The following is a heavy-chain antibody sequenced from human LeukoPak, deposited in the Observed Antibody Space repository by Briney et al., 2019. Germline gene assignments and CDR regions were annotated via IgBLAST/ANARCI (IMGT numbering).Heavy chain of an antibody. V-gene: IGHV4-59*12. D-gene: IGHD2-2*01. CDR2: IYYSGST. Sequence: SETLSLTCTVSGGSISSYYWSWIRQPPGKGLEWIGYIYYSGSTNYNPSLKSRVTISVDTSKNQFSLKLSSVTAADTAVYYCARKNSSTRRGYYYYYMDVWGKGTTVTVSS. CDR3: ARKNSSTRRGYYYYYMDV. J-gene: IGHJ6*03. CDR1: GGSISSYY.